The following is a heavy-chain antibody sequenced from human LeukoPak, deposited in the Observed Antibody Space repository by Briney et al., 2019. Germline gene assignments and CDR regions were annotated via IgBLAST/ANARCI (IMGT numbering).Heavy chain of an antibody. J-gene: IGHJ4*02. V-gene: IGHV1-2*02. CDR1: GYTGTGYY. Sequence: ASVKVSCKASGYTGTGYYMHWVRQAPGQGLEWMGWINPNSGGTNYAQKFQGRVTMTRDTSISTAYMEPSRLRSDDTAVYYCARDSPFVVVPQDWGQGTLVTVSS. CDR2: INPNSGGT. D-gene: IGHD3-22*01. CDR3: ARDSPFVVVPQD.